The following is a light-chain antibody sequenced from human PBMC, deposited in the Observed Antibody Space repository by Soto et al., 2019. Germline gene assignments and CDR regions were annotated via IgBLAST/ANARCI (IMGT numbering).Light chain of an antibody. CDR3: CSYASSSTI. CDR2: DVS. Sequence: QSALTQPASVSGSPGQSITISCTGISSDLGGYNYVSWYQQHPGKAPKLMVYDVSKRPSGISNRFSGSKSGNTASLTISGLQGDDEADYYCCSYASSSTIFGGGTKLTVL. V-gene: IGLV2-14*01. CDR1: SSDLGGYNY. J-gene: IGLJ2*01.